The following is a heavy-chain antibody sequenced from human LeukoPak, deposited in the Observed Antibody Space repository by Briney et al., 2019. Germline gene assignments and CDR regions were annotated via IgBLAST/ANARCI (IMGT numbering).Heavy chain of an antibody. J-gene: IGHJ4*02. D-gene: IGHD3-22*01. CDR3: AKRYYDSSGYYFFDY. Sequence: SSEALSLTCTVSGGSISSYHWSWIRQPAGKGLEWIGRIYSSGSTNYNPSLKSRVTMSVDTSKNQFSLKLSSVTAADTAVYYCAKRYYDSSGYYFFDYWGQGTLVTVSS. CDR2: IYSSGST. V-gene: IGHV4-4*07. CDR1: GGSISSYH.